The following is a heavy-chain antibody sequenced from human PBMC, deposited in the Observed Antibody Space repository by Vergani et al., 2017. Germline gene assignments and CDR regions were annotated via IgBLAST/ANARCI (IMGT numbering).Heavy chain of an antibody. D-gene: IGHD3-3*01. CDR1: GGTFSSYA. CDR3: AGGFLEWLRFGWFDP. CDR2: IIPIFGTA. Sequence: QVQLVQSGAEVKKPGSSVKVSCKASGGTFSSYAISWVRQAPGQGLEWVGGIIPIFGTANYAQKFQGRVTITADKSTSTAYMELGSLRSEDTAVYYCAGGFLEWLRFGWFDPWGQGTLVTVSS. J-gene: IGHJ5*02. V-gene: IGHV1-69*06.